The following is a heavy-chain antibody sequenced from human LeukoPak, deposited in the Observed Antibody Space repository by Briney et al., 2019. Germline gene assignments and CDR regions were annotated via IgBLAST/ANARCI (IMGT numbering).Heavy chain of an antibody. D-gene: IGHD2-21*02. J-gene: IGHJ1*01. CDR2: ISSSSNFI. V-gene: IGHV3-21*05. CDR3: AKDRQAYCGGDCYSGGYFQH. CDR1: GFTFSDYS. Sequence: AGGSLRLSCAASGFTFSDYSMTWVRQAPGKGLEWLSYISSSSNFIYYADSVKGRFTISRDNSKNTLYLQMNSLRAEDTAVYYCAKDRQAYCGGDCYSGGYFQHWGQGTLVTVSS.